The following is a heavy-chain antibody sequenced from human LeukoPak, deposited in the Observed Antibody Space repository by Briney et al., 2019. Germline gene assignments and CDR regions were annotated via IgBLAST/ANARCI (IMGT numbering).Heavy chain of an antibody. V-gene: IGHV4-59*11. CDR1: GGSISSHY. D-gene: IGHD6-19*01. CDR3: ARTQDSSGWYPNWFDP. CDR2: IYYSGST. J-gene: IGHJ5*02. Sequence: PSETLSLTCTVSGGSISSHYWSWIRQPPGKGLEWIGYIYYSGSTNYNPSLKSRVTISVDTSKNQFSLKLSSVTAADTAVYYCARTQDSSGWYPNWFDPWGQGTLVTVSS.